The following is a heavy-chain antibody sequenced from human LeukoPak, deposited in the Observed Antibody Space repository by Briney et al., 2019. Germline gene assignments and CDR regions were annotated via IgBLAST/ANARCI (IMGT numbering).Heavy chain of an antibody. CDR1: GGSISSYY. J-gene: IGHJ4*02. CDR2: IYYSGST. Sequence: PSETLSLTCTVSGGSISSYYWSWIRPPPGKGLEWIGYIYYSGSTNYNPSLKSRVTISVDTSKNQFSLKLSSVTAADTAVYYCARGGTRSFDYWGQGTLVTVSS. D-gene: IGHD2-15*01. CDR3: ARGGTRSFDY. V-gene: IGHV4-59*08.